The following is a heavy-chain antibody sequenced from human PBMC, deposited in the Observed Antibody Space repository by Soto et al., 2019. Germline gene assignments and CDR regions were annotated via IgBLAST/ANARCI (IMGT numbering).Heavy chain of an antibody. CDR2: IYWDDDK. CDR1: GFSLSASGVG. D-gene: IGHD2-21*01. J-gene: IGHJ4*02. Sequence: QITLKESGPTLVKPTQTLTLTCSFSGFSLSASGVGVAWIRQPPGKALEWLALIYWDDDKRYRSSLENRLTITKDTSENRVVLTMTDMDPVDTATYYCAGAVWNQMWSYFDYWGPGILVTVSS. V-gene: IGHV2-5*02. CDR3: AGAVWNQMWSYFDY.